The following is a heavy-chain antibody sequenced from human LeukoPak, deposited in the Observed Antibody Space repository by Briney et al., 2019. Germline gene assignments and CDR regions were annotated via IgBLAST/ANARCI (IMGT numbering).Heavy chain of an antibody. J-gene: IGHJ4*02. CDR3: ARANYYDSSGYSS. Sequence: ASVKVSCKASGYTFTGYYMHWVRQAPGQGLEWMGWINPNSGGTNYAQKFQGRVTMTRDTSISTAYMELSRLRSDDTAVYYCARANYYDSSGYSSWGQGTLVTVSS. CDR1: GYTFTGYY. V-gene: IGHV1-2*02. CDR2: INPNSGGT. D-gene: IGHD3-22*01.